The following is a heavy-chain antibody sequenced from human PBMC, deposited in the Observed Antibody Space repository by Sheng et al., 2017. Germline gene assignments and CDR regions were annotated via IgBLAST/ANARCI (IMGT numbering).Heavy chain of an antibody. CDR3: AKESQQWLVRYNWFDP. V-gene: IGHV3-23*01. CDR1: GFTFSTYA. J-gene: IGHJ5*02. CDR2: ISGGGGST. Sequence: EVQLLESGGDLVQPGGSLRLSCAASGFTFSTYAMSWVRQAPGKGLEWVSTISGGGGSTYYADSVKGRFTISRDNSKNTLYLEMNSLRAEDTAVYFCAKESQQWLVRYNWFDPWGQGTLVTVSS. D-gene: IGHD6-19*01.